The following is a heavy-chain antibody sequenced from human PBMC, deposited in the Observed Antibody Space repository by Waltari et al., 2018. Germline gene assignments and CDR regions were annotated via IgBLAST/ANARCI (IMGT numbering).Heavy chain of an antibody. CDR3: AKRKGGNSGDFDY. J-gene: IGHJ4*02. CDR2: ISGSGGST. D-gene: IGHD2-21*02. CDR1: GFTFSTYA. V-gene: IGHV3-23*04. Sequence: EVQLVESGGGLVQPGGSLRLSCAASGFTFSTYAMSWVRQAPGKGLEWVSAISGSGGSTYYAESVKGRFTISRDNSKNTLYVQMNSLGAEDTAVYYCAKRKGGNSGDFDYWGQGTLVTVSS.